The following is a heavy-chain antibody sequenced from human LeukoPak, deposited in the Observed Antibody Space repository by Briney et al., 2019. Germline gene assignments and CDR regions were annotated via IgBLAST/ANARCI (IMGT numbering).Heavy chain of an antibody. J-gene: IGHJ4*02. CDR1: GGSISSSSYY. CDR2: IHYSGST. V-gene: IGHV4-39*01. Sequence: PSETLSLTCTVSGGSISSSSYYWGWIRQPPGKGLEWIGSIHYSGSTYYNPSLKSRVTISVDTSKNLFSLKLSSVTAADTAVYYCARHQDDSSGYYYLYFDYWGQGTLVTVSS. CDR3: ARHQDDSSGYYYLYFDY. D-gene: IGHD3-22*01.